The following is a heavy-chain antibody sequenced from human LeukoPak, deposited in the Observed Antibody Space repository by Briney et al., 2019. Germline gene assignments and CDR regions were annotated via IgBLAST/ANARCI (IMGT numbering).Heavy chain of an antibody. V-gene: IGHV4-34*01. Sequence: PSETLSLTCAVYGGSFSGYYWSWIRQPPGKGLEWIGEINHSGSTNYNPSLKSRVTISVDTSKNQFSLKLSSVTAADTAVYYCARDGYYDSSGYHNPWGQGTLVTVSS. D-gene: IGHD3-22*01. CDR3: ARDGYYDSSGYHNP. CDR2: INHSGST. CDR1: GGSFSGYY. J-gene: IGHJ5*02.